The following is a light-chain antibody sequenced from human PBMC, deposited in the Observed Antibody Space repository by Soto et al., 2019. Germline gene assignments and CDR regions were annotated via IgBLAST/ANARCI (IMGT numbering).Light chain of an antibody. CDR1: TSDVGGYNY. CDR2: EVT. J-gene: IGLJ1*01. Sequence: QSVLTQPASVSGSPGQSITLSCTGTTSDVGGYNYVSWYQQRPGKAPKVIIFEVTNRPSGVSNRFSGSKSGNTASLTISGLQAEDEADYYCSSYTSISTLYVFGTGTKLTVL. CDR3: SSYTSISTLYV. V-gene: IGLV2-14*01.